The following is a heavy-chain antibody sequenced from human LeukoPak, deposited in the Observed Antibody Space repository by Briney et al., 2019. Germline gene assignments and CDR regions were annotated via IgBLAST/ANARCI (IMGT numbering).Heavy chain of an antibody. J-gene: IGHJ4*02. CDR1: GYTFSSYA. D-gene: IGHD2-15*01. CDR3: AKQLGYCSDGSCYFPY. CDR2: ISNNGGYT. V-gene: IGHV3-23*01. Sequence: GGSLRLSCAASGYTFSSYAMTWVRQAPGKGLEWVSAISNNGGYTYYADSVQGRFTISRDNSKSTLCLQMNSLRAEDTAVYYCAKQLGYCSDGSCYFPYWGQGTLVTVSS.